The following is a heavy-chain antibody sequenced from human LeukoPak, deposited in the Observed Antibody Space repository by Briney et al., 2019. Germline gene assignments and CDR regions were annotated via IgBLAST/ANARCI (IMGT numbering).Heavy chain of an antibody. CDR1: GGSFSGYY. CDR3: ARIWLHTHYYYGMDV. D-gene: IGHD5-24*01. V-gene: IGHV4-34*01. Sequence: SETLSLTCAVYGGSFSGYYWSWIRQPPGKGLEWIGEINHSGSTNYNPSLKSRVTISVDTSKNQFSLKLSSVTAADTAVYYCARIWLHTHYYYGMDVWGQGTTVTVSS. J-gene: IGHJ6*02. CDR2: INHSGST.